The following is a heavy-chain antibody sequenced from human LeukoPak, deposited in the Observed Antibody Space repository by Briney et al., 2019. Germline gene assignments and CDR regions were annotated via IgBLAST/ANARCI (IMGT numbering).Heavy chain of an antibody. Sequence: SETLSLTCAVYGGSFSGYYWSWIRQPPGKGLEWIGEINHSGSTNYNPSLKSRVTISVDTSKNQFSLKRSSVTAADTAVYYCARGNQSGDSSGYPYFDYWGQGTLVTVSS. D-gene: IGHD3-22*01. CDR2: INHSGST. V-gene: IGHV4-34*01. CDR3: ARGNQSGDSSGYPYFDY. CDR1: GGSFSGYY. J-gene: IGHJ4*02.